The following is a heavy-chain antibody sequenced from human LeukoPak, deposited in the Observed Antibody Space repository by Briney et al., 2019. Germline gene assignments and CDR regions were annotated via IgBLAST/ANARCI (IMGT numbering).Heavy chain of an antibody. CDR1: GGSISSGGYY. CDR3: ARGGYYYDSSGYYGIGAFDI. V-gene: IGHV4-31*03. Sequence: KPSETLSLTCTVSGGSISSGGYYWSWIRQHPGKGLEWIGYIYYSGSTYYNPSLKSRVTISVDTSKNQFSLKLSSVTAADTAVYYCARGGYYYDSSGYYGIGAFDIWGQGTMVTVSS. D-gene: IGHD3-22*01. J-gene: IGHJ3*02. CDR2: IYYSGST.